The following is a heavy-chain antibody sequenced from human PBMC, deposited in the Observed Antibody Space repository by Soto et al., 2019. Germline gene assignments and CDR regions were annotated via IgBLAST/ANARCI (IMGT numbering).Heavy chain of an antibody. CDR3: ATRFGSGYRAFDY. CDR2: IIPYLSVS. CDR1: GDTFNFYT. J-gene: IGHJ4*02. V-gene: IGHV1-69*02. Sequence: QVQLVQSGAEVKKPGSSLRVSCKASGDTFNFYTINWVRQAPGLGLEWLGRIIPYLSVSNYAQKFQGRVTMTADKSTNTAYMEVRSLRSADTAMYYCATRFGSGYRAFDYWGQGALVTVSS. D-gene: IGHD3-10*01.